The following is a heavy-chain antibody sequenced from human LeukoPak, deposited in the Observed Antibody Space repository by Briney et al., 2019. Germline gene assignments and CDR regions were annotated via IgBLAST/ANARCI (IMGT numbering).Heavy chain of an antibody. CDR3: AKGLGDYPRVFDY. CDR2: ISGSGSST. Sequence: GGSLRLSCAASGFTFSSYAMSWVRQAPGKGLEWVSAISGSGSSTYYADSVKGRFTISRDNSKNTLYLQMNSLRAEDTAVYYCAKGLGDYPRVFDYWGQGTLVTVSS. D-gene: IGHD4-17*01. J-gene: IGHJ4*02. CDR1: GFTFSSYA. V-gene: IGHV3-23*01.